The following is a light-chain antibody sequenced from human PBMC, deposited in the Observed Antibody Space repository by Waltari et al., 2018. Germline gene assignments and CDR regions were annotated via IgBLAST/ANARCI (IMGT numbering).Light chain of an antibody. J-gene: IGLJ2*01. CDR2: DVS. CDR3: SSYTSSSTLAV. Sequence: QSALTQPASVSGSPGQSITISCTGTSSDVGGYNYVSWYQQHPGKAPKLMIYDVSKRPSGVSKRFSGSKSGNTASLTISGLQAEDEADYYCSSYTSSSTLAVFGGGTKLTVL. CDR1: SSDVGGYNY. V-gene: IGLV2-14*03.